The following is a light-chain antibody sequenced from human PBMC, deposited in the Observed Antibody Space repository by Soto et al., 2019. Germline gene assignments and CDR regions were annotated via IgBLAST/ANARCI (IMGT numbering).Light chain of an antibody. CDR1: QSVSSRS. Sequence: EIVLTQSPGTLSLSPGEIATLSCRASQSVSSRSLAWYQQKPGQAPRLLISDASNRAADIPDRFSGSGSGTDFTLTINRLEPEDFAVYYCQQYAGSPRTFGQGTKVDIK. J-gene: IGKJ1*01. V-gene: IGKV3-20*01. CDR2: DAS. CDR3: QQYAGSPRT.